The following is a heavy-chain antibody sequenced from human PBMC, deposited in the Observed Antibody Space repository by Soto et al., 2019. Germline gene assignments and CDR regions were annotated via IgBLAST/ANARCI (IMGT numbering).Heavy chain of an antibody. V-gene: IGHV4-31*03. CDR1: GGSISSGGYY. CDR3: ARGPDIVVVTAARQPYYYSYGMDV. CDR2: IYYSGST. D-gene: IGHD2-2*01. J-gene: IGHJ6*02. Sequence: SETLSLTCTVSGGSISSGGYYWSWIRQHPGKGLEWIGYIYYSGSTYYNPSLKSRVTISVDTSKNQFSLKLSSVTAADTAVYYCARGPDIVVVTAARQPYYYSYGMDVWGQGTTVTV.